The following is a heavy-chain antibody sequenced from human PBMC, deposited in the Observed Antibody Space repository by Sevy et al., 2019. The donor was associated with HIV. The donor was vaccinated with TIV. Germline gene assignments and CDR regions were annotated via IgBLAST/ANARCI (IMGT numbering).Heavy chain of an antibody. CDR2: ISSSSSYI. V-gene: IGHV3-21*01. D-gene: IGHD6-19*01. CDR1: GFTFSSYS. J-gene: IGHJ4*02. CDR3: AREWGIAVAGREGFDY. Sequence: GGSLRLSCAASGFTFSSYSMNWVRQAPGKGLEWVSSISSSSSYIYYADSVKGRFTISRDNAKNSLYLQMNSLRAEDTTVYYCAREWGIAVAGREGFDYWGQGTLVTVSS.